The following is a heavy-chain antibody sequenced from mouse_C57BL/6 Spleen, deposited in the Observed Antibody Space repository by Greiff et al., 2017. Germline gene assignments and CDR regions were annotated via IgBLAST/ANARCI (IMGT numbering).Heavy chain of an antibody. Sequence: EADGGLVQPKGSLKLSCAASGFSFNTYAMNWVRQAPGKGLEWVARIRSKSNNYATYYADSVKDRFTISRDDSESMLYLQMNNLKTEDTAMYYCVRHEGLPWYFDVWGTGTTVTVSS. D-gene: IGHD2-2*01. CDR2: IRSKSNNYAT. V-gene: IGHV10-1*01. J-gene: IGHJ1*03. CDR3: VRHEGLPWYFDV. CDR1: GFSFNTYA.